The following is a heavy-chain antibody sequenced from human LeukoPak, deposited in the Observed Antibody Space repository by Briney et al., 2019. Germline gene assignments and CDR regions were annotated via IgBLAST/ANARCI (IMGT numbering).Heavy chain of an antibody. J-gene: IGHJ5*02. V-gene: IGHV4-59*01. CDR1: GGSISSYY. Sequence: KSSGTLSLTCTVSGGSISSYYWSWIRQPPGKGLEWIGYIYYSGSTNYNPSLKSRVTISVDTSKNQFSLKLSSVTAADTAVYYCARGGVVDYYDSSGYYYPWGQGTLVTVSS. D-gene: IGHD3-22*01. CDR2: IYYSGST. CDR3: ARGGVVDYYDSSGYYYP.